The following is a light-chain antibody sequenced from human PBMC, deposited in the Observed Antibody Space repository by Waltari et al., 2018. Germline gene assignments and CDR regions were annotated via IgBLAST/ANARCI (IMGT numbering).Light chain of an antibody. CDR3: QNHERLPAT. CDR2: GAS. CDR1: QSIGRY. V-gene: IGKV3-20*01. J-gene: IGKJ1*01. Sequence: EIVLTQSPGTLSLSPGERATLSCRDSQSIGRYLAWYQQKPDQAPRLLIYGASSRATGIPDRVSGSGSGTDFSLTISRLEPEDFAVYYCQNHERLPATFGQGTKVEIK.